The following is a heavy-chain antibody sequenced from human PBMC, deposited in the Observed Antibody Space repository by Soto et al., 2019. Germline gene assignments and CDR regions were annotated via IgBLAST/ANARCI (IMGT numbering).Heavy chain of an antibody. V-gene: IGHV3-30-3*01. D-gene: IGHD2-15*01. J-gene: IGHJ4*02. Sequence: QVQLVESGGGVVQPGRSLRLSCAASGFTFSSYAMHWVRQAPGKGLEWVAVISYDGSNKYYADSVKGRFTISRDNSKNTLDLQMNSLRAEDTAVYYCARGRARYWSGGSCPGGFDYWGQGTLVTVSS. CDR1: GFTFSSYA. CDR3: ARGRARYWSGGSCPGGFDY. CDR2: ISYDGSNK.